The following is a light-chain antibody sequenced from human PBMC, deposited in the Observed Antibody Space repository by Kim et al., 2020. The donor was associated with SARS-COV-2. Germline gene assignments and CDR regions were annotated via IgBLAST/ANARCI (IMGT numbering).Light chain of an antibody. J-gene: IGLJ3*02. CDR2: KDS. CDR3: QVWDSSTVV. Sequence: SVALGQTARITCGGNNFGSKNVHWYQQKPGQAPVLVIYKDSNRPSGIPERFSGSNSGNTATLTISRAQAGDEADYYCQVWDSSTVVFGGGTQLTVL. V-gene: IGLV3-9*01. CDR1: NFGSKN.